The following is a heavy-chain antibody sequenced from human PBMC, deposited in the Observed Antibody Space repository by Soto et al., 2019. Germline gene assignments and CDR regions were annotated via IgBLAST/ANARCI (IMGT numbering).Heavy chain of an antibody. V-gene: IGHV3-23*01. CDR1: GFTFSNYA. Sequence: SLRLSCAASGFTFSNYAMTWVRQAPGKGLEWVSSISGSGDNTYYADSVKGRFTISRDNSKNTLYVQMNSLRAEDTAVYYCAKVKTWTYLDFWGQGSLVTVSS. CDR3: AKVKTWTYLDF. J-gene: IGHJ4*02. CDR2: ISGSGDNT.